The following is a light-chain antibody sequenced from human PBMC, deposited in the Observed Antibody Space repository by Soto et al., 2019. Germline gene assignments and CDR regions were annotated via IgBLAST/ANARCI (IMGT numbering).Light chain of an antibody. CDR2: GAS. J-gene: IGKJ1*01. V-gene: IGKV3-20*01. CDR1: QSVSSSY. CDR3: QPYGSSTGT. Sequence: EIVLTQSPGTLSLSPGERATLSCRASQSVSSSYLAWYQQKPGQAPRLLIYGASSRATGIPDRVSGSGSGTDFTLTISILEADDFAVYYCQPYGSSTGTFGQGTKG.